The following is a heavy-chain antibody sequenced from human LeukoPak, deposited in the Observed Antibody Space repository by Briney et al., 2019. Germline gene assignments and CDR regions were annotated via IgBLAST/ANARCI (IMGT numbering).Heavy chain of an antibody. J-gene: IGHJ4*02. D-gene: IGHD2-2*01. Sequence: PSETLSLTCAVYGGPFSGYYWSWIRQPPGKGLEWIGEINHSGSTNYNPSLKSRVTISVDTSKNQFSLKLSSVTAADTAVYYCARGIKACSSTSCYFSPFDYWGQGTLVTVSS. CDR3: ARGIKACSSTSCYFSPFDY. V-gene: IGHV4-34*01. CDR1: GGPFSGYY. CDR2: INHSGST.